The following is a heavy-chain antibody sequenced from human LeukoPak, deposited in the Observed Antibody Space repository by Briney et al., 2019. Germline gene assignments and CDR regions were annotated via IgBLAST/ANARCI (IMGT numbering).Heavy chain of an antibody. J-gene: IGHJ4*02. Sequence: GGPLRLSCAASGFTFDDYAMHWVRHAPGKGLEWVSGISWNSGSTGYADSVKGRFTISRDNAKNSLYLQMNSLRAEDTALYYCAKGTDYGDYGHFDYWGQGTLVTVSS. CDR1: GFTFDDYA. V-gene: IGHV3-9*01. CDR3: AKGTDYGDYGHFDY. CDR2: ISWNSGST. D-gene: IGHD4-17*01.